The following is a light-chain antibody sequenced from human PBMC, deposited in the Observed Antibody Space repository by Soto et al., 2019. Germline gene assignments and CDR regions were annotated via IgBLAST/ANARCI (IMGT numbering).Light chain of an antibody. V-gene: IGKV3-15*01. CDR3: QHYNNWPPWT. CDR1: QSVSDK. CDR2: LAS. J-gene: IGKJ1*01. Sequence: EIVVTQSPATLSVSPGERATLSCRASQSVSDKVAWYQQKPGQAPRLLIYLASSRATGIPARFSGSGSGTEFTLTISSLQSEDFAVYYCQHYNNWPPWTFGQGTKVEFK.